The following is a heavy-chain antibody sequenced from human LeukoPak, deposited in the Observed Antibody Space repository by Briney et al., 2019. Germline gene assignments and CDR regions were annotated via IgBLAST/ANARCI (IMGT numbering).Heavy chain of an antibody. CDR3: ASYYDFWSGYYTYYFDY. CDR1: GFTFSSYG. V-gene: IGHV3-23*01. J-gene: IGHJ4*02. CDR2: ISGSGSST. D-gene: IGHD3-3*01. Sequence: GGSLRLSCAASGFTFSSYGMSWVRQAPGKGLEWVSAISGSGSSTYYAASVKGRFTISRDNAKNSLYLQMNSLRAEDTAVYYCASYYDFWSGYYTYYFDYWGQGTLVTVSS.